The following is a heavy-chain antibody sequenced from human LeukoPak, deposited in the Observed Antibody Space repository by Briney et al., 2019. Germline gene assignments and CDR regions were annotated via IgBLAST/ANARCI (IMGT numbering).Heavy chain of an antibody. CDR1: GFTFSTYI. Sequence: GGSLRLSCAASGFTFSTYIMNWVRQAPGKGLEWVSSISSSSSYIYYADSVKGRFTISRDNAKNSLYLQMNNLTVEDTAVYYCASGSGSYGHLDYWGQGTLVTVSS. CDR3: ASGSGSYGHLDY. V-gene: IGHV3-21*01. CDR2: ISSSSSYI. D-gene: IGHD1-26*01. J-gene: IGHJ4*02.